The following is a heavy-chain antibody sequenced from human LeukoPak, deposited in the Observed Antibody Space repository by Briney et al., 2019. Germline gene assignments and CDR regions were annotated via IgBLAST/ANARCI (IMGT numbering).Heavy chain of an antibody. Sequence: GGSLRLSCAASGFDFSSNWMHWVRHAPGQGLVWVSRIKGDGISTNYADSVKGRFTISRDIAKNTLYLQMNSLRAEDTGIYYCAKDHYWSIDYWGRGTLVTVSS. CDR3: AKDHYWSIDY. CDR1: GFDFSSNW. V-gene: IGHV3-74*01. D-gene: IGHD3-3*01. J-gene: IGHJ4*02. CDR2: IKGDGIST.